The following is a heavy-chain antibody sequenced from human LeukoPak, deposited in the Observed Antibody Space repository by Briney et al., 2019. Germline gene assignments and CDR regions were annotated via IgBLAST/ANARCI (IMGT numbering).Heavy chain of an antibody. J-gene: IGHJ4*02. V-gene: IGHV4-34*01. Sequence: SETLSLTCAVYGGSFSGYYWSWIRQPPGKGLEWIGEINHSGSTNYNPSLKSRVTTPVDTSKNQFSLKLSSVTAADTAVYYCAREDSGYDYWGQGTLVTVSS. D-gene: IGHD5-12*01. CDR1: GGSFSGYY. CDR2: INHSGST. CDR3: AREDSGYDY.